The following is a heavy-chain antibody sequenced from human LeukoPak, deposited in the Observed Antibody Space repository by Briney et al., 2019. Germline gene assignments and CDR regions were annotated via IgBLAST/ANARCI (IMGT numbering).Heavy chain of an antibody. Sequence: GGSLRLSCAPSGFTLSSYWMTCVRHAPGKGLEWVASKVEDGSETYYLDSVKDRFTFSRDNAKNSLYLQMNSLRGEDTAVYYCARDPTRRFDLWGQGTLVTVSS. CDR1: GFTLSSYW. V-gene: IGHV3-7*01. J-gene: IGHJ4*02. CDR3: ARDPTRRFDL. CDR2: KVEDGSET.